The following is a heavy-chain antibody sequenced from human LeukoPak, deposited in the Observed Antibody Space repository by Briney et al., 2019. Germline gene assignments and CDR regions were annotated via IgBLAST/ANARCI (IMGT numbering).Heavy chain of an antibody. Sequence: GGSLRLSCAASGFTFTSYYMHWVRQAPGQGLEWMGIINPSGGSTSYAQKFQGRVTMTRDTSTSTVYMELSSLRSEDTAVYYCASISEYSSGWSPPFDYWGQGTLVTVSS. CDR2: INPSGGST. V-gene: IGHV1-46*01. CDR3: ASISEYSSGWSPPFDY. D-gene: IGHD6-19*01. J-gene: IGHJ4*02. CDR1: GFTFTSYY.